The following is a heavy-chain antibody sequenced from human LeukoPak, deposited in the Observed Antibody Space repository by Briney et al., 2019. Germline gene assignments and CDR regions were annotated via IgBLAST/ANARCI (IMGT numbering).Heavy chain of an antibody. D-gene: IGHD3-3*01. Sequence: GGSLRLSCAASGFTFSSYAMHWVRQAPGKGLEWVVVISYDGSNKYYADSVKGRFTISRDNSKNTLYLQMNSLRAEDTAVYYCARGEVSSDLQDYDFWSGYYGDAFDIWGQGTMVTVSS. J-gene: IGHJ3*02. CDR2: ISYDGSNK. V-gene: IGHV3-30-3*01. CDR1: GFTFSSYA. CDR3: ARGEVSSDLQDYDFWSGYYGDAFDI.